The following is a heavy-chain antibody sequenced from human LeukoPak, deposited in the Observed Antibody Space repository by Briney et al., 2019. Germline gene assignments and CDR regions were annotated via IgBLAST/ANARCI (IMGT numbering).Heavy chain of an antibody. CDR2: IWYDGSKM. Sequence: GGSLRLSCAASGFTFSSYGMHWVRQAPGKGLEWVAAIWYDGSKMYYADSVKGRFTITRDNSKNTLYLQMNSLRDEDTAVYYCARVGYCSGGSCYGADHWGQGTLVTVSS. J-gene: IGHJ4*02. CDR1: GFTFSSYG. CDR3: ARVGYCSGGSCYGADH. D-gene: IGHD2-15*01. V-gene: IGHV3-33*01.